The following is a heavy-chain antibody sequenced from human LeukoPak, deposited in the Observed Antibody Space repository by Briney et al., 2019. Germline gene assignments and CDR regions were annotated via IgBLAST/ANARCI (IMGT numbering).Heavy chain of an antibody. CDR1: GFTFSSYG. J-gene: IGHJ4*02. CDR3: ARELNYDSSGYYFDY. Sequence: PGRSLRLSCAASGFTFSSYGMHWVRQAPGKGLEWVAVIWYDGSNKYYADSVKGRFTISRDNSKNTLYLQMNSLRAEDTAVYYCARELNYDSSGYYFDYWGQGTLVTVSS. CDR2: IWYDGSNK. V-gene: IGHV3-33*01. D-gene: IGHD3-22*01.